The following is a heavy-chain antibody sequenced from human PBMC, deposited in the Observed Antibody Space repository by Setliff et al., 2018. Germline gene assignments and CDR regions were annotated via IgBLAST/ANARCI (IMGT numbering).Heavy chain of an antibody. J-gene: IGHJ4*02. CDR2: IKQDGSEK. Sequence: PSETLSLSCAASGFTFSSYWMSWVRQAPGKGLEWVANIKQDGSEKYYVDSVKGRFTISRDNAKNSQYLQMNSLRAEDTAVYYCARDGGEYWGQGTLVTVSS. D-gene: IGHD3-16*01. V-gene: IGHV3-7*01. CDR1: GFTFSSYW. CDR3: ARDGGEY.